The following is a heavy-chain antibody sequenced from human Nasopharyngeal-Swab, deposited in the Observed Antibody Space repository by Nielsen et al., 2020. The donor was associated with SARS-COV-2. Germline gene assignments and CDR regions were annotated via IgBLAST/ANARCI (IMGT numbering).Heavy chain of an antibody. CDR2: INPGGGSA. J-gene: IGHJ5*02. Sequence: APVKVSCKASGYTFTRYYIHWVRQAPGQGLEWMGIINPGGGSARYSQNFQGRVTMTRDTSTNTVYMELYSLTSEDTAVYYCARGGDPREVVAATDCFDPWGQGTLVTVSS. D-gene: IGHD2-15*01. V-gene: IGHV1-46*01. CDR1: GYTFTRYY. CDR3: ARGGDPREVVAATDCFDP.